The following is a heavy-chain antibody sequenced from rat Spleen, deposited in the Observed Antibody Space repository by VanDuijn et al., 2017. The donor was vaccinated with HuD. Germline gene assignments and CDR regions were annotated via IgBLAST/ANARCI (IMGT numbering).Heavy chain of an antibody. J-gene: IGHJ3*01. Sequence: QVQLKESGPGLVQPSQTLSLTCTVSGFSVSSHGVIWVRQPPGKGLEWMGVIWGNGNSNYNSAIKSRLSISRDTSKSQVFLKMNSLQAEDTATYYCARGDGGYYGYAGVWFAYWGQGTLVTVSS. V-gene: IGHV2-13*01. CDR3: ARGDGGYYGYAGVWFAY. CDR1: GFSVSSHG. CDR2: IWGNGNS. D-gene: IGHD1-7*01.